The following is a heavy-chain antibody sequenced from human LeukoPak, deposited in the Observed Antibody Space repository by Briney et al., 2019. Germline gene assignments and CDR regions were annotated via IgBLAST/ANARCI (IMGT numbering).Heavy chain of an antibody. J-gene: IGHJ5*02. Sequence: SVKVSCKTSGGTFNNSAISWVRQAPGQGLEWLGGIMPLFGTAGYAQKFQGRVTITKDESTRTVYLELTSLTSDETAVYFCARDVHGDYGSGWFDPWGQGTLVSVSS. CDR1: GGTFNNSA. CDR3: ARDVHGDYGSGWFDP. V-gene: IGHV1-69*05. CDR2: IMPLFGTA. D-gene: IGHD4-17*01.